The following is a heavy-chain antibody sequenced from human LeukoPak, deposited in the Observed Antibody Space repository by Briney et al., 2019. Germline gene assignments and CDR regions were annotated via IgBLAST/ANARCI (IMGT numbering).Heavy chain of an antibody. J-gene: IGHJ4*02. V-gene: IGHV4-31*03. Sequence: SETLSLTRTVSGGSINSGGYFWNWIRQHPGRGLEWIGSIYYTGSTSYYPSLKSRLTISIATSKNQFSLRLNSVIAADTAVYYCARERFAGGYRYLDYWGQGTLVTVSS. CDR1: GGSINSGGYF. CDR3: ARERFAGGYRYLDY. CDR2: IYYTGST. D-gene: IGHD2-8*02.